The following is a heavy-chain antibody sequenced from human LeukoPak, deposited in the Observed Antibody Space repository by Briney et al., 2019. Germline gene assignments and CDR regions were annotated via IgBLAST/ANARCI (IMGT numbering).Heavy chain of an antibody. CDR3: ATSNVYYDYFHF. CDR1: GGSISSGSYY. J-gene: IGHJ4*02. V-gene: IGHV4-61*02. D-gene: IGHD1-26*01. CDR2: IYTSGST. Sequence: SQTLSLTCTVSGGSISSGSYYWSWIRQPAGKGLEWIGRIYTSGSTNYNPSLKSRVTISVDTSNNQFSLKLSSVTAADTAVYYCATSNVYYDYFHFWGQGTLVTVSS.